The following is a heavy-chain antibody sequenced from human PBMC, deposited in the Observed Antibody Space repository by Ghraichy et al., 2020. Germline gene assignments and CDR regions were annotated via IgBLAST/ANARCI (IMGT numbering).Heavy chain of an antibody. V-gene: IGHV3-7*01. CDR1: GFTLGSYW. J-gene: IGHJ5*02. CDR2: IRQDGVEI. CDR3: ARTGYCSSTNCYNWFDP. Sequence: CAASGFTLGSYWMTWLRQAPGKGLEWVAHIRQDGVEIYYMESVKGRFTISRDNAKNSLYLQMNSLRPEDTAVYYCARTGYCSSTNCYNWFDPWGQGTLVTVSS. D-gene: IGHD2-2*01.